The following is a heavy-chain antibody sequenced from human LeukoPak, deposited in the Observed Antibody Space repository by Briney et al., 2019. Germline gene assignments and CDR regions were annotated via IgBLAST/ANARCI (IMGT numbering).Heavy chain of an antibody. V-gene: IGHV1-69*01. D-gene: IGHD6-13*01. CDR3: AREGIAGGSYAFDI. CDR2: ITPIFGTA. CDR1: GGTFSSYA. J-gene: IGHJ3*02. Sequence: SVKVSCKASGGTFSSYAISWVRQAPGQGLEWMGGITPIFGTANYAQKFQGRVTITADESTSTAYMELSSLRSEDTAVYYCAREGIAGGSYAFDIWGQGTMVTVSS.